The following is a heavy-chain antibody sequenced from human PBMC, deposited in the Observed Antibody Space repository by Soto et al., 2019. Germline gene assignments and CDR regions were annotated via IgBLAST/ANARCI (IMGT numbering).Heavy chain of an antibody. V-gene: IGHV3-66*01. CDR2: ISSGGST. CDR1: GFSVSNLY. CDR3: ARDTLGGAYDFCH. J-gene: IGHJ4*02. Sequence: EVQLVESGGGLVQPGGSLRLSCAASGFSVSNLYMTWVRQAPGKGLEWVSVISSGGSTYYADAGKGRFTISRDNSKNTLYLEMKSLRAGDTAVYYCARDTLGGAYDFCHGGQGTLVTVSS. D-gene: IGHD3-3*01.